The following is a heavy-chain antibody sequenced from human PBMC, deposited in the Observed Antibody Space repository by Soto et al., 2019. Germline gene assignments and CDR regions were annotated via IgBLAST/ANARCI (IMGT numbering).Heavy chain of an antibody. J-gene: IGHJ3*02. CDR1: GVSVTSGGFF. D-gene: IGHD2-2*01. Sequence: VLLQESGPGLVEPSQTLSLTCTVSGVSVTSGGFFWSWIRHHPAKGLAWIGYISYSGSAYYSPSLKSRVSIAADTSSNQFSLRLTSLTAADTAVYFCARLLCSGNSCSLGGGFDIWGQGTTVTVSS. CDR2: ISYSGSA. V-gene: IGHV4-31*03. CDR3: ARLLCSGNSCSLGGGFDI.